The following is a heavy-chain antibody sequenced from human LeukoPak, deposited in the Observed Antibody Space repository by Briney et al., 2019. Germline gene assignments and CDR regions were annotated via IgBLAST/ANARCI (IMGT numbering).Heavy chain of an antibody. J-gene: IGHJ4*02. D-gene: IGHD3-10*01. CDR2: IYTGGNT. V-gene: IGHV3-53*01. CDR3: ARGLFTSGSYYNFFDY. CDR1: GFIVSSNY. Sequence: TGGSLRLSCAASGFIVSSNYMNWVRQAPGKGLEWVSVIYTGGNTYYADSVKGRFTISRDNSKNTLYLQMHSLRAEDTAVYYCARGLFTSGSYYNFFDYWAQGTLVTVSS.